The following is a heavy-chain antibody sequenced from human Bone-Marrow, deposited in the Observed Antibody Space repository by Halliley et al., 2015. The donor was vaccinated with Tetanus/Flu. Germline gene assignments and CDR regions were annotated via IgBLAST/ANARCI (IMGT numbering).Heavy chain of an antibody. CDR2: IGGSSDKT. CDR3: SRSEVSTTGDY. D-gene: IGHD1-7*01. J-gene: IGHJ4*02. Sequence: EWVSAIGGSSDKTFYADSVKGRFTISRDDARNSLYLQINNLRAEDTAVYYCSRSEVSTTGDYWGQGTLVTVSS. V-gene: IGHV3-21*01.